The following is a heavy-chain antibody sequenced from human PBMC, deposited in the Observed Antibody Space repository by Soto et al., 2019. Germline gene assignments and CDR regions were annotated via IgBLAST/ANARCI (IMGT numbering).Heavy chain of an antibody. CDR2: VSGDNGHT. D-gene: IGHD2-15*01. CDR1: GYTFTTHG. CDR3: ARDLGYCRSGTCYREWFDP. J-gene: IGHJ5*02. V-gene: IGHV1-18*01. Sequence: QVQLVQSGAEVKKPGASVKVSCKASGYTFTTHGIRLVRQAPGQGLEWMGWVSGDNGHTNYAQSLQGRVTMTTDTSTNTAYMELRSLRSDDTAVYYCARDLGYCRSGTCYREWFDPWGQGTLVTVSS.